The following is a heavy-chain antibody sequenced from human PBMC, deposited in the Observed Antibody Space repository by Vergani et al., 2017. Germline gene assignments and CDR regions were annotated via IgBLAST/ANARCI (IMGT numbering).Heavy chain of an antibody. CDR1: GGSISTFY. CDR2: VFHSGST. CDR3: ARGDYGGPKSDAFDV. Sequence: QVQLQESGPGLVKTSETLSLSCIISGGSISTFYWRLIRQPPGKGLEWIGYVFHSGSTNYSPSLKSRVTISLDTSKRQFSLRLTSVTAADTAVYYCARGDYGGPKSDAFDVWGQGTVVTVSS. V-gene: IGHV4-59*01. D-gene: IGHD4-17*01. J-gene: IGHJ3*01.